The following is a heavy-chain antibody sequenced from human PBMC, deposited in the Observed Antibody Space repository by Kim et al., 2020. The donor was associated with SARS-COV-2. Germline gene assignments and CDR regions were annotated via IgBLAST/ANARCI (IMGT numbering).Heavy chain of an antibody. J-gene: IGHJ3*02. Sequence: ASVKVSCKASGYTFTGYYMHWVRQAPGQGLEWMGWINPNSGGTNYAQKFQGRVTMTRDTSISTAYMELSRLRSDDTAVYYCARDNPTGITMIVVDDAFDIWGQGTMVTVSS. CDR2: INPNSGGT. D-gene: IGHD3-22*01. CDR1: GYTFTGYY. CDR3: ARDNPTGITMIVVDDAFDI. V-gene: IGHV1-2*02.